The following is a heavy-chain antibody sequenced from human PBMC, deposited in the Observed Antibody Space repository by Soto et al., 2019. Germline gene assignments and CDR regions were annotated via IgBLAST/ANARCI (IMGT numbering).Heavy chain of an antibody. D-gene: IGHD6-13*01. Sequence: QVQLVESGGGVVQPGRSLRLSCAASGFTFSSYGMHWVRQAPGKGLEWVAVIWYDGSNKYYADSVKGRFTISRDNSKNTLYLQMNSLRAEDTAVYYCARAAAEKDYYNYYGMDVWGQGTTVTVSS. CDR2: IWYDGSNK. V-gene: IGHV3-33*01. J-gene: IGHJ6*02. CDR1: GFTFSSYG. CDR3: ARAAAEKDYYNYYGMDV.